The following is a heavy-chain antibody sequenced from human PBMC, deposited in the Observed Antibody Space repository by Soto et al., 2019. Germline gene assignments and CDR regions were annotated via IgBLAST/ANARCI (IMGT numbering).Heavy chain of an antibody. CDR1: GYTFTSYG. CDR3: ARELRFLEWLSNMDV. V-gene: IGHV1-18*01. CDR2: ISAYNGNT. D-gene: IGHD3-3*01. Sequence: QVQLVQSGAEVKKPGASVKVSCKASGYTFTSYGISWVRQAPGQGLEWMGWISAYNGNTNYAQKLQGRVTMTTDTSTSTAYIELRSMRSDETALYFCARELRFLEWLSNMDVWGKGTTVTVS. J-gene: IGHJ6*03.